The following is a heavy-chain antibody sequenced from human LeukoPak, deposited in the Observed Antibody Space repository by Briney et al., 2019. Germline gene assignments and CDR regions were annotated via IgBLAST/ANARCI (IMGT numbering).Heavy chain of an antibody. CDR3: ARGLGYCSSTSCYFYWFDP. J-gene: IGHJ5*02. V-gene: IGHV4-30-4*08. D-gene: IGHD2-2*03. Sequence: PSQTLSLTCTVSGGSISSGDYYSSWIRQPPGKGLEWIGYIYYRGSTYYNPSLKSRVTISVDTSKNQFSLKLSSVTAADTAVYYCARGLGYCSSTSCYFYWFDPWGQGTLVTVSS. CDR1: GGSISSGDYY. CDR2: IYYRGST.